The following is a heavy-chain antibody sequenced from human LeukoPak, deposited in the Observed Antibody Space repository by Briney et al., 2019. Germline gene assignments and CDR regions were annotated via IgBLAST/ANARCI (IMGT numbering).Heavy chain of an antibody. Sequence: PSQTLSLTCAVSGGSISSGGYSWSWIRQPPGRGREWIGYIYHSGSTYYNPSLKSRVTISVERSKNQFSLKLSSVTAADPAVYYCARGHGDYRFSWFDPWGQGTLVTVSS. V-gene: IGHV4-30-2*01. D-gene: IGHD4-17*01. CDR3: ARGHGDYRFSWFDP. CDR1: GGSISSGGYS. CDR2: IYHSGST. J-gene: IGHJ5*02.